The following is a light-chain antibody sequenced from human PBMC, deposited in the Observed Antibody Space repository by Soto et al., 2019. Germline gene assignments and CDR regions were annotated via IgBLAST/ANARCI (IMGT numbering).Light chain of an antibody. Sequence: EIVLTQSPVTLSLSPGERATLSCRASQSVTSFLAWYQQKPGQAPRLLIYDVSHRATGIPARFSGSGSGTDFSLPISSLEPEEFAVYYCQQRSNWPLTFGGGTKVEIK. J-gene: IGKJ4*01. CDR2: DVS. CDR3: QQRSNWPLT. V-gene: IGKV3-11*01. CDR1: QSVTSF.